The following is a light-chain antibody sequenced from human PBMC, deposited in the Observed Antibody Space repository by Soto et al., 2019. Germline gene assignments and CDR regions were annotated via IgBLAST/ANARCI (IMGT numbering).Light chain of an antibody. V-gene: IGLV2-14*01. CDR3: SSYTGSSTSVV. CDR1: SSGVGGYTY. J-gene: IGLJ2*01. CDR2: DVS. Sequence: QSALTQPASVSGSPGQSITISCTGTSSGVGGYTYVSWYQQHPGKAPKLMIYDVSNRPSGVSNRFSGSKSGNTASLTISGLQAEDEADYYCSSYTGSSTSVVFGGGTQLTVL.